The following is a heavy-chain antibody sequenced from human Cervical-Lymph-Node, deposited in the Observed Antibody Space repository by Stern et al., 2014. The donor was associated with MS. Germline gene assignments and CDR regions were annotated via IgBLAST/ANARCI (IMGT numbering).Heavy chain of an antibody. Sequence: EVQLVESGGGLVQPGRSLRLSCAAAGFAFDDYAMHWVRQAPGQGLEWVSGISWSSTKIGYADSVKGRFTISRDNAKNSLFLQMNNLRAEDTALYYCATANYEFGYYGMDVWGQGTAVTVS. CDR1: GFAFDDYA. V-gene: IGHV3-9*01. CDR3: ATANYEFGYYGMDV. D-gene: IGHD3-3*01. J-gene: IGHJ6*02. CDR2: ISWSSTKI.